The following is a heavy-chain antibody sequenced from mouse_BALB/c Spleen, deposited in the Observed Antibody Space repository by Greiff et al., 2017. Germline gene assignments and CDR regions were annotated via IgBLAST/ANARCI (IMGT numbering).Heavy chain of an antibody. CDR3: ARDYGRDFEY. J-gene: IGHJ2*01. Sequence: EVHLVESGGGLVKPGGSLKLSCAASGFTFSSYAMSWVRQTPEKRLEWVATISSGGSYTYYPDSVKGRFTISRDNAKNTLYLQMSSLRSEDTAMYYCARDYGRDFEYWGQGTTLTVSA. CDR1: GFTFSSYA. V-gene: IGHV5-9-3*01. D-gene: IGHD1-1*01. CDR2: ISSGGSYT.